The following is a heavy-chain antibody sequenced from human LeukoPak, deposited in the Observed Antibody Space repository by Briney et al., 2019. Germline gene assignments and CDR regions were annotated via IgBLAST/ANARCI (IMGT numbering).Heavy chain of an antibody. CDR1: GFTFSSSA. V-gene: IGHV3-23*01. J-gene: IGHJ3*02. CDR2: ISVSGGST. Sequence: GGSLRLSCAASGFTFSSSAMSWVRQAPGKGLEWGSAISVSGGSTYYADSVKGRFTISRDNSKNTLYLQMNSLRAEDTAVYYCANTYYYDSSGYYFEAFDIWGQGTMVTVSS. CDR3: ANTYYYDSSGYYFEAFDI. D-gene: IGHD3-22*01.